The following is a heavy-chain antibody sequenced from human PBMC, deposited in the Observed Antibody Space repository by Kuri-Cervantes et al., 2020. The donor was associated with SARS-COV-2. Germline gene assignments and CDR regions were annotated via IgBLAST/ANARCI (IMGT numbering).Heavy chain of an antibody. J-gene: IGHJ6*02. V-gene: IGHV4-39*01. Sequence: GSLRLSCTVSGGSISSSSYYWGWIRQPPGKGLEWIGSIYYSGSTYYNPSLKSRVTISVDTSKNQFSLKLSSVTAADTAVYYCARQVETYYCYYGMDVWGQGTSAT. CDR3: ARQVETYYCYYGMDV. CDR1: GGSISSSSYY. CDR2: IYYSGST.